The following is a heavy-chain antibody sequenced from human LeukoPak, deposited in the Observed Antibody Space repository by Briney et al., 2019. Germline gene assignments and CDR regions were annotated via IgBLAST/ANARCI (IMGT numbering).Heavy chain of an antibody. CDR1: GFTFSDYY. V-gene: IGHV3-11*01. CDR2: ISRSGSTK. Sequence: GGSLRLPCAASGFTFSDYYMRWIRQAPGKGLEWVSSISRSGSTKYYADSVKGRFTISRDNAKNSLFLQMNSLRAVDTAVYYCARVLRYCSGGNCYSGGLGYMDVWGKGTTVTISS. D-gene: IGHD2-15*01. CDR3: ARVLRYCSGGNCYSGGLGYMDV. J-gene: IGHJ6*03.